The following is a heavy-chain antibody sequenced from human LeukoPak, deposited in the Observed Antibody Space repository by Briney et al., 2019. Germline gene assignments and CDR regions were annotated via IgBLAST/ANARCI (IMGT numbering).Heavy chain of an antibody. V-gene: IGHV1-3*01. CDR3: VKGEYYGSGSLGGY. D-gene: IGHD3-10*01. CDR1: GYTFTSYA. Sequence: VASVKVSCKASGYTFTSYAMHWVRQAPGQRLEWMGWINAGNGNTKYSQKFQGRVTITRDTSASTAYMELSSLRSEDTAVYYCVKGEYYGSGSLGGYWGQGTLVTVSS. J-gene: IGHJ4*02. CDR2: INAGNGNT.